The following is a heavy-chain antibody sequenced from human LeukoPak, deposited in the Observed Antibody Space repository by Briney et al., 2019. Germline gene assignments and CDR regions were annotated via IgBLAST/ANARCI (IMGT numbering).Heavy chain of an antibody. Sequence: ASVKVSCKASGYTFSNYGVSWVRQAPGQGLEWMGWISGYNGNTNYAPNLQGRFTMTTDTSTNTAYMELSSLRYEDTAIYYCARLTVVGRTDNWGQGTLVTVSS. V-gene: IGHV1-18*01. CDR3: ARLTVVGRTDN. CDR2: ISGYNGNT. CDR1: GYTFSNYG. D-gene: IGHD2-15*01. J-gene: IGHJ4*02.